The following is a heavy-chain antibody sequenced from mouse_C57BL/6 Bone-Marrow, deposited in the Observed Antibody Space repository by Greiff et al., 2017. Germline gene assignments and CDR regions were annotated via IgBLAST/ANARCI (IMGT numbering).Heavy chain of an antibody. CDR1: GYTFTDYY. Sequence: EVQGVESGPVLVKPGASVKMSCKASGYTFTDYYMNWVKQSHGKSLEWIGVINPYNGGTSYNQKFKGKATLTVDKSSSTAYMELNSLTSEDSAVYYCAREGLIAMDYWGQGTSVTVSS. J-gene: IGHJ4*01. V-gene: IGHV1-19*01. CDR3: AREGLIAMDY. CDR2: INPYNGGT. D-gene: IGHD2-2*01.